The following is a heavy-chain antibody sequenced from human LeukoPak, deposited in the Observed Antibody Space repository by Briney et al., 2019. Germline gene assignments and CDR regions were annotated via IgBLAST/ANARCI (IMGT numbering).Heavy chain of an antibody. Sequence: GGSLRLSCAASGFTFSSYAMHWVRKAPGKGLEWVAVISYDGSNKYYADSVKGRFTVSRDNSKNTLYLQMNSLSAEDTAVYYCARVGGYYYGSGSWAPADYWGQGTLVTVSS. V-gene: IGHV3-30-3*01. CDR2: ISYDGSNK. CDR3: ARVGGYYYGSGSWAPADY. CDR1: GFTFSSYA. D-gene: IGHD3-10*01. J-gene: IGHJ4*02.